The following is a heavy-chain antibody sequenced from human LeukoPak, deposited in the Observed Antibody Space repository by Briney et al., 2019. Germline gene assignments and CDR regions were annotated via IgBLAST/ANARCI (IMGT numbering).Heavy chain of an antibody. CDR1: GFTSGNYW. CDR3: ARGMLSGAGYHWYYYMEV. CDR2: IDDNGTDT. Sequence: GGSLRLSCVASGFTSGNYWMHWVRQAPGKGPEWVSRIDDNGTDTHYADSVKGRFTISRDNAKNTLYLQMNSLRAEDTAVYYCARGMLSGAGYHWYYYMEVWAKGAMVTVSS. J-gene: IGHJ6*03. D-gene: IGHD3-10*01. V-gene: IGHV3-74*01.